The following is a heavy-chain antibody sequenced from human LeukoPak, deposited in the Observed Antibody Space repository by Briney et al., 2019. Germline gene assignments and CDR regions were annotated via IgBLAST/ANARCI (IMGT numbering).Heavy chain of an antibody. Sequence: PGGSLRLSCAASGFTFSSYWMSWVRQAPGKGLEWVANIQQDGSEKYYVDSVTGRVTISRDNAKNSLYLQMNSLRAEDTAVYYWASGGSSWFLDYWGQGTLVTVSS. CDR3: ASGGSSWFLDY. CDR1: GFTFSSYW. V-gene: IGHV3-7*03. J-gene: IGHJ4*02. CDR2: IQQDGSEK. D-gene: IGHD6-13*01.